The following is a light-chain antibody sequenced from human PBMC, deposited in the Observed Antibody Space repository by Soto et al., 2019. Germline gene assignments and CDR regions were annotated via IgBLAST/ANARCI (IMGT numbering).Light chain of an antibody. CDR3: ISYTDRQSYR. Sequence: QSALTQPASVSGSPGQSITISCSGTSSDIGSYNHVAWYQQFPGKSPKLMIYAVSDRPSGVSDRFSGSKSGITASLTISGLQTEDEADYYCISYTDRQSYRVGTGTKV. J-gene: IGLJ1*01. V-gene: IGLV2-14*03. CDR2: AVS. CDR1: SSDIGSYNH.